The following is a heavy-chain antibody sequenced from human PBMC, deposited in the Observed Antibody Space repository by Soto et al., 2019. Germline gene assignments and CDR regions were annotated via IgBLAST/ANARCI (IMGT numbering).Heavy chain of an antibody. CDR2: IISFFGNA. D-gene: IGHD6-19*01. Sequence: ASVKVSCKASGGTFSSYAISWVRQAPGQGLDWLGWIISFFGNANYAQKLQGRVTITTDSSTSTAYMELRSLRSDDTAVYYCARDLEAVAGNDAFDIWGQGTMVTVSS. CDR3: ARDLEAVAGNDAFDI. CDR1: GGTFSSYA. J-gene: IGHJ3*02. V-gene: IGHV1-18*01.